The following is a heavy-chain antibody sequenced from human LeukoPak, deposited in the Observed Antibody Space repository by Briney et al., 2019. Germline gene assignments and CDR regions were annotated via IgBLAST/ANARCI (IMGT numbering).Heavy chain of an antibody. CDR3: ARDYCSSTSYYTGYLFDY. D-gene: IGHD2-2*02. CDR1: GFTFSSYA. J-gene: IGHJ4*02. V-gene: IGHV3-30-3*01. CDR2: ISYDGSNK. Sequence: GGSLRLSCAASGFTFSSYAMHWVRQAPGKGLEWVAVISYDGSNKYYADSVKGRFTISRDNSKNTLYLQMNSLRAEDTAVYYCARDYCSSTSYYTGYLFDYWGQGTLVTVSS.